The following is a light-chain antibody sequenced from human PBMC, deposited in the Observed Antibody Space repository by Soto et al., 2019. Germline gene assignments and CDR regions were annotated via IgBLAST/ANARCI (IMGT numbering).Light chain of an antibody. CDR2: GAS. J-gene: IGKJ1*01. CDR1: QSVSNY. V-gene: IGKV3-20*01. CDR3: QQFGSSSWT. Sequence: EIVLTQSPGTLSLSPGERATLSCRASQSVSNYLAWYQRKPGQAPRLLIYGASSRATGIPDRFSGSGSGTDFTLTVSRLEPEDFAVYYCQQFGSSSWTFGQGTKVDIK.